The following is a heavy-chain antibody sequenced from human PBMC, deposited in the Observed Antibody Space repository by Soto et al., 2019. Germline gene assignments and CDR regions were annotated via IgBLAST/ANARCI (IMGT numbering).Heavy chain of an antibody. V-gene: IGHV3-23*01. J-gene: IGHJ4*02. CDR3: ATATTVPYGDFDY. CDR2: ISGSGGST. Sequence: PGGSLRLSCAASGFTFSSYAMSWVRQAPGKGLEWVSAISGSGGSTYYADSVKGRFTISRDNSKSTLYLQMNSLRAEDTAVYYCATATTVPYGDFDYWGQGTMVTVSS. D-gene: IGHD4-17*01. CDR1: GFTFSSYA.